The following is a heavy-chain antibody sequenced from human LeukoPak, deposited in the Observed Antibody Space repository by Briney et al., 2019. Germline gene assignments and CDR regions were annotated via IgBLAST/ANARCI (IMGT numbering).Heavy chain of an antibody. CDR3: ARLSQTPDYYTLGGYYYLGY. CDR1: RYTFTSYD. CDR2: MSPNTGRT. V-gene: IGHV1-8*01. D-gene: IGHD3-10*01. J-gene: IGHJ4*02. Sequence: ASVKVSCKASRYTFTSYDTNWVREAAGHGLEWMGWMSPNTGRTGYAQKFQGRITMTRDTSINTAYMELTNLRSEDTAIYYCARLSQTPDYYTLGGYYYLGYWGQGTPVTVSS.